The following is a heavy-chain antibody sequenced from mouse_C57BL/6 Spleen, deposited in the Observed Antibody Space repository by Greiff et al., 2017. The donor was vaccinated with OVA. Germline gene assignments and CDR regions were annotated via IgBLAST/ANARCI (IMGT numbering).Heavy chain of an antibody. J-gene: IGHJ2*01. Sequence: VQLQQSGPVLVKPGASVKMSCKASGYTFTDYYMNWVKQSHGKSLEWIGVINPYNGGTSYNQKFKGKATLTVDKSSSTAYMELNSLTSEDSAVYYCARGGHYSNYFDYWGQGTTLTVSS. CDR1: GYTFTDYY. CDR2: INPYNGGT. CDR3: ARGGHYSNYFDY. V-gene: IGHV1-19*01. D-gene: IGHD2-5*01.